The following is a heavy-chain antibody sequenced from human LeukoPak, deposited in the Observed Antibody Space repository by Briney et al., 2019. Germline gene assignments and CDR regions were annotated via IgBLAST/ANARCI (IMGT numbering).Heavy chain of an antibody. Sequence: GASVKVSCKASGGTFSSYAIRWVRQAPGQGLEWMGRIIPIFGIANYAQKFQGRVTITADKSTSTAYMELSSLRSEDTAVYYCARGRESSGWFLGAYYFDYWGQGTLVTVSS. J-gene: IGHJ4*02. CDR1: GGTFSSYA. D-gene: IGHD6-19*01. V-gene: IGHV1-69*04. CDR2: IIPIFGIA. CDR3: ARGRESSGWFLGAYYFDY.